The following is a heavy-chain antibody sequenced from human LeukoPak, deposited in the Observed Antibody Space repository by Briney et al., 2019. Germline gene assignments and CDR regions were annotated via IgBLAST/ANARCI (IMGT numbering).Heavy chain of an antibody. Sequence: GASVKVSCKASGYSFTSNYIHWVRRAPGQGLEWMGMIYPSDGSTSYAQKFQGRVTVTRDTSTSTVHMELSGLRSEDTAVYYCARDQEAFDYWGQGTLDTVSS. J-gene: IGHJ4*02. CDR3: ARDQEAFDY. CDR2: IYPSDGST. CDR1: GYSFTSNY. V-gene: IGHV1-46*01.